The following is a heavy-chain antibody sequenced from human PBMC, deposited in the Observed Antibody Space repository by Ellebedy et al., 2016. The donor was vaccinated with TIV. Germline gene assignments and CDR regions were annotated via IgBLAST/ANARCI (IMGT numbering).Heavy chain of an antibody. CDR1: GFTFSGYY. Sequence: GESLKISCAASGFTFSGYYMSWFRQAPGKGPEWVSYISYSGDLMYYADSVKGRFTTSRDNAENSLYLQMNSLRVEDTAVYYCARDPHYSAYDMWGQGTLVTVST. CDR2: ISYSGDLM. D-gene: IGHD2-15*01. V-gene: IGHV3-11*04. J-gene: IGHJ3*02. CDR3: ARDPHYSAYDM.